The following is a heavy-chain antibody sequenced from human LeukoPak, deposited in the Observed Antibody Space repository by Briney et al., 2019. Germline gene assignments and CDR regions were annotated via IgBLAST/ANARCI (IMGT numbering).Heavy chain of an antibody. D-gene: IGHD6-13*01. CDR2: INPNSGGT. CDR1: GYTFTGYY. V-gene: IGHV1-2*02. CDR3: ARGKLAAPGRTGYNWFDP. Sequence: ASVKVSCKASGYTFTGYYIHWVRQAPGQGLEWMGWINPNSGGTNYAQKFQGRVTMPRDTSITTAYLELSGLRSDDTAIYYCARGKLAAPGRTGYNWFDPWGQGTLVTVSS. J-gene: IGHJ5*02.